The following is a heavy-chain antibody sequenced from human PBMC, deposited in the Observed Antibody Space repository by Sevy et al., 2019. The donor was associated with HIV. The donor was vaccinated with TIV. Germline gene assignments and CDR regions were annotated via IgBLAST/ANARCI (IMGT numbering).Heavy chain of an antibody. D-gene: IGHD3-22*01. CDR2: IKSKTDGGTT. CDR3: TTSYYYDSSGYYRDFDY. V-gene: IGHV3-15*01. Sequence: GGSLRLSCAASGFTFSSYWMHWVRQAPGKGLEWVGRIKSKTDGGTTDYAAPVKGRFTISRDDSKNTLYLQMNSLKTEDTAVYYCTTSYYYDSSGYYRDFDYWGQGTLVTVSS. CDR1: GFTFSSYW. J-gene: IGHJ4*02.